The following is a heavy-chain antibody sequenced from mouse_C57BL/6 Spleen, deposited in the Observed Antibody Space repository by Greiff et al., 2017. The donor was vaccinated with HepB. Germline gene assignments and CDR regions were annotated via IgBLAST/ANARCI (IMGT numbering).Heavy chain of an antibody. V-gene: IGHV1-72*01. CDR3: ARDEDYAMDY. CDR2: IDPNSGGT. J-gene: IGHJ4*01. CDR1: GYTFTSYW. Sequence: QVHVKQPGAELVKPGASVKLSCKASGYTFTSYWMHWVKQRPGRGLEWIGRIDPNSGGTKYNEKFKSKATLTVDKPSSPAYMQLSSLTSEDSAVYYCARDEDYAMDYWGQGTSVTVSS.